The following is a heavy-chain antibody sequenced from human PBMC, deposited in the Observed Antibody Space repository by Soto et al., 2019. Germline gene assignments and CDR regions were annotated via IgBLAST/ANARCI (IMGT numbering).Heavy chain of an antibody. CDR1: GFIFSSCG. V-gene: IGHV3-30*18. Sequence: GGSLRLSCAASGFIFSSCGMHWVRQAPGKGLEWVAVISYDGSNKYYADSVKGRFTTSRDNSKNTLYLQMNSLRAEDTAVYYCAKAGITIFGVVKIWGQGTTVTVSS. J-gene: IGHJ6*02. D-gene: IGHD3-3*01. CDR3: AKAGITIFGVVKI. CDR2: ISYDGSNK.